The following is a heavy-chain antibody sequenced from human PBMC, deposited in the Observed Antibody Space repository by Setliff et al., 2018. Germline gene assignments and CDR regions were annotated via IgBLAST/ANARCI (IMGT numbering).Heavy chain of an antibody. CDR1: GGTFSDYY. Sequence: ETLSLTCAAYGGTFSDYYWTWIRQPPGKGLEWIGEINHRGGTNYNPSLKSRATISIDTSKDQFPLKLISMSAADTAVYFCARGRNIAARLLDSWGQGALVTVSS. CDR3: ARGRNIAARLLDS. V-gene: IGHV4-34*01. CDR2: INHRGGT. D-gene: IGHD6-6*01. J-gene: IGHJ4*02.